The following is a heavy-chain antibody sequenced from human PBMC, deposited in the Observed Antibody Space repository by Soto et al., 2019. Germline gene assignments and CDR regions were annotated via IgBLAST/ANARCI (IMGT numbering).Heavy chain of an antibody. V-gene: IGHV1-3*01. CDR2: TNVRNGNP. J-gene: IGHJ4*02. CDR3: GAGPFLDY. CDR1: AYSFSDKG. Sequence: QVQLVQSGAEVKRPGASVKISCEASAYSFSDKGVHWVRQAPGQSLEWMGWTNVRNGNPKYSQKFQGGVTINTDTSATIAYMELSSLRFEDTAVYYCGAGPFLDYWGQGTLVTVSS.